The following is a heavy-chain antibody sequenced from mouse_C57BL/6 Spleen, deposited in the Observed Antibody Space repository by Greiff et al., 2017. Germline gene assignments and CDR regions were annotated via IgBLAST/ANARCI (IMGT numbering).Heavy chain of an antibody. CDR2: ISSGSSTI. J-gene: IGHJ1*03. Sequence: EVKLVESGGGLVKPGGSLKLSCAASGFTFSDYGMHWVRQAPEKGLEWVAYISSGSSTIYYADTVKGRFTISRDNAKNTLFLQMTSLRSEDTAMYYCARPDGYYEGYFDVWGTGTTVTVSS. CDR1: GFTFSDYG. V-gene: IGHV5-17*01. D-gene: IGHD2-3*01. CDR3: ARPDGYYEGYFDV.